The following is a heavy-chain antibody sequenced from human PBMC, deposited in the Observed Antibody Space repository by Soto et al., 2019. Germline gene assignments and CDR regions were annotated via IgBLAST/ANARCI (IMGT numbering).Heavy chain of an antibody. CDR1: GGSFSVYY. J-gene: IGHJ4*02. CDR3: ARGPIAKDLGPFDY. CDR2: INHSGST. V-gene: IGHV4-34*01. Sequence: QVQLQQWGAGLLRPSETLSLTCAVNGGSFSVYYWSWIRQPPGRGLEWVGEINHSGSTNYNPSLKSRVTMSVDTSKNQFSLKLSSVTAADTVVYYCARGPIAKDLGPFDYWGQGTLVTVSS.